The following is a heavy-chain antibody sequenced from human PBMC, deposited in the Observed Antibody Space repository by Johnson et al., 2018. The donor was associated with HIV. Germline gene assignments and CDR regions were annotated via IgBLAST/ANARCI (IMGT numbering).Heavy chain of an antibody. J-gene: IGHJ3*02. CDR1: GFTFSNYW. V-gene: IGHV3-30*18. CDR2: ISYDGNNE. Sequence: QVQLMESGGGVVQPGRSLRLSCAASGFTFSNYWMHWVRQAPGKGLVWVAVISYDGNNEYYADSVKGRFTISRDNTKNTLYLQMNSLRPEDTAVYYCANEYFDIWGQGTMVTVSS. CDR3: ANEYFDI.